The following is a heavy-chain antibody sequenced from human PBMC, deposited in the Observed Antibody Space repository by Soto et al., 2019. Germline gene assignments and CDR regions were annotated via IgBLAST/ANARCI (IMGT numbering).Heavy chain of an antibody. CDR2: INSNGSST. D-gene: IGHD1-26*01. CDR3: ARAEWELADYYGMDV. Sequence: PGGCLRLSCAASGFTFSSYWMHWVRQAPGKGLVWVSRINSNGSSTSYADSVKGRFTISRDNAKNTLYLQMNSLRAEDTAVYYCARAEWELADYYGMDVWGQGTTVTVSS. J-gene: IGHJ6*02. CDR1: GFTFSSYW. V-gene: IGHV3-74*01.